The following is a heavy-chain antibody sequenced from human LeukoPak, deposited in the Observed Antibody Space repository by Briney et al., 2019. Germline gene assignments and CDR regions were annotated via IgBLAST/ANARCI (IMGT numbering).Heavy chain of an antibody. V-gene: IGHV3-48*01. D-gene: IGHD3-10*01. CDR1: GFTFSNYN. Sequence: GGSLRLSCAAPGFTFSNYNMNWVRQPPGKGLQWVSYISSSSNIIYYADSVKGRFTISRDNAKNSLFLQMNSLRAEDTAVYYCARDFAREFTIDYWGQGTLVTVSS. CDR3: ARDFAREFTIDY. CDR2: ISSSSNII. J-gene: IGHJ4*02.